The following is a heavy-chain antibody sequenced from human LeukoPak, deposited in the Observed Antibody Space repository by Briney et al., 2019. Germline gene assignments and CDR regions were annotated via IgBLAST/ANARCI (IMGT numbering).Heavy chain of an antibody. V-gene: IGHV3-48*03. CDR1: GFTFSSYE. CDR3: AKDYVSGYSAYDAPLLY. Sequence: PGRSLRLSCAASGFTFSSYEMNWVRQAPGKGLEWISYITSGGSTMFYADSVKGRFTISRDNSKNTLYLQMNSLRAEDTAVYYCAKDYVSGYSAYDAPLLYWGQGTLVTVSS. J-gene: IGHJ4*02. CDR2: ITSGGSTM. D-gene: IGHD5-12*01.